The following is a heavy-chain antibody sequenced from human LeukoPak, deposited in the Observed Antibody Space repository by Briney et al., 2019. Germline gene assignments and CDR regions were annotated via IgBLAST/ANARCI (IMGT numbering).Heavy chain of an antibody. J-gene: IGHJ6*03. V-gene: IGHV1-8*03. Sequence: ASVKVSCKTSGYTFTSYDINWVRQATGQGLEWMGWMNPNSGNTGYAQKFQGRVTITRNTSISTAYMELSSLRSEDTAVYYCARVGDGSPYYYYYMDVWGKGTTVTVSS. CDR3: ARVGDGSPYYYYYMDV. D-gene: IGHD5-24*01. CDR2: MNPNSGNT. CDR1: GYTFTSYD.